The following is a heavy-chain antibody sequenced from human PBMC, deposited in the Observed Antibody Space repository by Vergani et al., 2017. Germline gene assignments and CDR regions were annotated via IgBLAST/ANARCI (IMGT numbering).Heavy chain of an antibody. CDR3: ARTESFVLRYFHWAL. CDR2: IYHIGGA. Sequence: QLHLQESGPGLVKPSATLSLTCTFSGGPITSSSYHWGWIRQPPGKGLGLIGNIYHIGGAYYNPSLKGRVTISVVTSKNQFSLEVTSVTAADTAIYFCARTESFVLRYFHWALWGQGTLVTVSS. D-gene: IGHD3-9*01. CDR1: GGPITSSSYH. J-gene: IGHJ4*02. V-gene: IGHV4-39*01.